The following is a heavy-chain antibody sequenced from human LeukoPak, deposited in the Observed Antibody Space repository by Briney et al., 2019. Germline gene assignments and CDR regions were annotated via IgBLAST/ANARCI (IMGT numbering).Heavy chain of an antibody. D-gene: IGHD1-26*01. J-gene: IGHJ3*02. CDR3: YSESYGAFDI. CDR1: GGSISSSSYY. CDR2: IYYSGST. Sequence: SETLSLTCTVSGGSISSSSYYWGWIRQPPGKGLEWIGSIYYSGSTYYNPSLKSRVTISVDTSKNHFSLKLSSVTAGDTAVYYCYSESYGAFDIWGQGTMVTVSS. V-gene: IGHV4-39*02.